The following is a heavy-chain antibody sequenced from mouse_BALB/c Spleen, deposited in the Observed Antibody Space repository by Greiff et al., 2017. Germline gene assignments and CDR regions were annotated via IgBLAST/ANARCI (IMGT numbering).Heavy chain of an antibody. Sequence: EVQLQQSGTVLARPGASVKMSCKASGYSFTSYWMHWVKQRPGQGLEWIGAIYPGNSDTSYNQKFKGKAKLTAVTSASTAYMELSSLTNEDSAVYYWTRIPYYYGSSYAMDYWGQGTSVTVSS. V-gene: IGHV1-5*01. D-gene: IGHD1-1*01. CDR3: TRIPYYYGSSYAMDY. CDR1: GYSFTSYW. J-gene: IGHJ4*01. CDR2: IYPGNSDT.